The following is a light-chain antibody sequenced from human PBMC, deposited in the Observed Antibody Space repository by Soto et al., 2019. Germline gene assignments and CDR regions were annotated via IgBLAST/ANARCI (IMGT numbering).Light chain of an antibody. CDR1: SSDVGGYNY. Sequence: QSVLTQPASVSGSPGQSITISCTGTSSDVGGYNYVSWYQQHSGKAPKLMIYDVSNRPSGVSNRFSGSKSGNTASLTISGLQAEDEADYYYGSYASSSTHYVFGTGTKLTVL. CDR3: GSYASSSTHYV. CDR2: DVS. J-gene: IGLJ1*01. V-gene: IGLV2-14*01.